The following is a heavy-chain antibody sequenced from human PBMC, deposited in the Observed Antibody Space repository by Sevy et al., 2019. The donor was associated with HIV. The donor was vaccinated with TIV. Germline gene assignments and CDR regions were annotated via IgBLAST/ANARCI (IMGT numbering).Heavy chain of an antibody. J-gene: IGHJ6*02. CDR3: HGDYDSSQLASYYYDGMDV. D-gene: IGHD3-22*01. V-gene: IGHV3-23*01. CDR2: IRGSGGST. Sequence: GGSLRLSCAASGFMFSSYAMSWVRQAPGKGLEWVSTIRGSGGSTYYADSVKGRFTISGDKAKNTLYLQMYSLRAEDTAVYYCHGDYDSSQLASYYYDGMDVWGQGATVTVSS. CDR1: GFMFSSYA.